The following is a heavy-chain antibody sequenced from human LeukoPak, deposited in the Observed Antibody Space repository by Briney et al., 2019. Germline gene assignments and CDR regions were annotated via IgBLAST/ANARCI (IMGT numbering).Heavy chain of an antibody. Sequence: GGSLRLSCAASGFTFSSYGMHWVRQAPGKGLEWVAVISYDGSNKYYADSVKSRFTISRDNSKNTLYLQMNSLRAEDTAVYYCAKLLTVAGSFDYWGQGTLVTVSS. CDR3: AKLLTVAGSFDY. V-gene: IGHV3-30*18. J-gene: IGHJ4*02. D-gene: IGHD6-19*01. CDR1: GFTFSSYG. CDR2: ISYDGSNK.